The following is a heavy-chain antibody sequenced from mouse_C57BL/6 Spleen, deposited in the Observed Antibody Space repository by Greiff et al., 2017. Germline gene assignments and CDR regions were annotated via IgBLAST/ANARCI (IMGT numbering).Heavy chain of an antibody. CDR1: GYSITSGYY. D-gene: IGHD2-3*01. CDR2: ISYDGSN. V-gene: IGHV3-6*01. J-gene: IGHJ3*01. CDR3: ARADMRTWFAY. Sequence: EVKLMESGPGLVKPSQSLSLTCSVTGYSITSGYYWNWIRQFPGNKLEWMGYISYDGSNNYNPSLKNRISITRDTSKNQFFLKLNSVTTEDTATYYCARADMRTWFAYWGQGTLVTVSA.